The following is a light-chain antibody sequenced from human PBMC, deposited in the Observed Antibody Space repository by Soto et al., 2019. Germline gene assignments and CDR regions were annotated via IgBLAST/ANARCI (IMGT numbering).Light chain of an antibody. Sequence: EIVMTQSPATLPVSPGERATLSCRASQSVSNNLAWYQQKPGQAPRLLIYGASTRATGIPARFSGSGSGTEFTLTISSLQSEDFAVYYCQQYGSSGTFGQGTKVDIK. J-gene: IGKJ1*01. CDR2: GAS. V-gene: IGKV3-15*01. CDR3: QQYGSSGT. CDR1: QSVSNN.